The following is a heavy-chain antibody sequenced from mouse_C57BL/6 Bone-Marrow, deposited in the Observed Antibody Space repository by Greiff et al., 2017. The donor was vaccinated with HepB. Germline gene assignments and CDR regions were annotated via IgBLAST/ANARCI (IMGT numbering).Heavy chain of an antibody. CDR1: GYTFTSYW. Sequence: QVQLQQPGAELVKPGASVKMSCKASGYTFTSYWITWVKQRPGQGLEWIGDIYPGSGSTNYNEKFKSKATLTVDTSSSTAYMQLSSLTSEDSAVYDCARGATVVATDYAMDYWGQGTSVTVSS. V-gene: IGHV1-55*01. D-gene: IGHD1-1*01. CDR2: IYPGSGST. CDR3: ARGATVVATDYAMDY. J-gene: IGHJ4*01.